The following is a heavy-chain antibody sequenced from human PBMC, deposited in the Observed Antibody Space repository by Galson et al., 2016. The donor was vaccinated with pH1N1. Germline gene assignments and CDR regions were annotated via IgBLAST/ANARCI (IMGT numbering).Heavy chain of an antibody. D-gene: IGHD3-22*01. V-gene: IGHV5-51*01. J-gene: IGHJ4*02. CDR3: AGEDPSGFYSH. CDR2: IYPRDSDT. Sequence: QSGAEVKKSGESLKISCEASGYTFTDYWIGWVRQTPGTGLEWIGIIYPRDSDTRYRPSFQGHVTFSADESISSAYLQWSSLKASDSGIHYCAGEDPSGFYSHWGQGTLVTVSS. CDR1: GYTFTDYW.